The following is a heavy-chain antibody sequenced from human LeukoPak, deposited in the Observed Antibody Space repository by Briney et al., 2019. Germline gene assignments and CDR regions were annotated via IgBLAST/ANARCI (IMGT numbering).Heavy chain of an antibody. J-gene: IGHJ4*02. CDR1: GFTFSSYS. Sequence: GGSLRLSCAASGFTFSSYSMNWVRQAPGKGLEWVSSISSSSSYIYYADSVKGRFTISRDNAKNSLYLQMNSLRAEDTAVYYCARMYYYDSSGEPNFDYWGQGTLVTVSS. CDR3: ARMYYYDSSGEPNFDY. D-gene: IGHD3-22*01. CDR2: ISSSSSYI. V-gene: IGHV3-21*01.